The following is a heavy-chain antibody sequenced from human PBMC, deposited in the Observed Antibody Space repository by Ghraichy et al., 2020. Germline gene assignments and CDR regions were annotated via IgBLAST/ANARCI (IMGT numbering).Heavy chain of an antibody. D-gene: IGHD4-17*01. J-gene: IGHJ6*02. CDR3: AAEWSYGDYPVYYYGMDV. Sequence: SVKVSCKASGFTFTSSAVQWVRQARGQRLEWIGWIVVGSGNTNYAQKFQERVTITRDMSTSTAYMELSSLRSEDTAVYYCAAEWSYGDYPVYYYGMDVWGQGTTVTVSS. V-gene: IGHV1-58*01. CDR1: GFTFTSSA. CDR2: IVVGSGNT.